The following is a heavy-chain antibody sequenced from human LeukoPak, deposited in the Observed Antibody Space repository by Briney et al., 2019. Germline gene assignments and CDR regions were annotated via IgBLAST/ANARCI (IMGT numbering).Heavy chain of an antibody. V-gene: IGHV4-31*03. CDR1: GGSISSGGYY. CDR2: IYYSGST. CDR3: ARAKGSYRGVAGPLGMDV. J-gene: IGHJ6*02. D-gene: IGHD6-19*01. Sequence: SSQTLSLTCTVSGGSISSGGYYRSWIRQHPGKGLEWIGYIYYSGSTYYNPSLKSRVTISVDTSKNQFSLKLSSVTAADTAVYYCARAKGSYRGVAGPLGMDVWGQGTTVTVSS.